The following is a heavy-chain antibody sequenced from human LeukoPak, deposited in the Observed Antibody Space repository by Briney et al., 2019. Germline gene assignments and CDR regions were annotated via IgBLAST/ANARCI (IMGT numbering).Heavy chain of an antibody. CDR2: IIPILGIA. CDR1: GGTFSSYT. CDR3: ARGDSSGYYSFDY. V-gene: IGHV1-69*02. J-gene: IGHJ4*02. D-gene: IGHD3-22*01. Sequence: ASVKVSCKASGGTFSSYTISWVRQAPGQGPDWMGRIIPILGIANYAQKFQGRVTITADKSTSTAYMELSSLRSEDTAVYYCARGDSSGYYSFDYWGQGTLVTVSS.